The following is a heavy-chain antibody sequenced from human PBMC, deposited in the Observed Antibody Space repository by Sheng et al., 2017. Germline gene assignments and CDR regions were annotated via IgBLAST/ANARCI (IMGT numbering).Heavy chain of an antibody. CDR3: AKRLVVGNTDWFDP. CDR2: ISGSGDKT. V-gene: IGHV3-23*04. J-gene: IGHJ5*02. CDR1: GFTFTNYG. Sequence: EVQLVESGGGLVQPGGSLRLSCAASGFTFTNYGMSWVRQAPGKGLEWVSSISGSGDKTYSADSVRGRFTTSRDNSKNTLYLQMNSLRAEDTAIYYCAKRLVVGNTDWFDPWGQGTLVTVSS. D-gene: IGHD1-26*01.